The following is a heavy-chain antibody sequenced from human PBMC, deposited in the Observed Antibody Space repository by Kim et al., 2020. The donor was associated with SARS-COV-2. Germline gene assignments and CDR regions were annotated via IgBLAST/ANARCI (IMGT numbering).Heavy chain of an antibody. CDR3: ARQLDARGYNWFDP. CDR1: GGSISSSSYY. J-gene: IGHJ5*02. Sequence: SETLSLTCTVSGGSISSSSYYWGWIRQPPGKGLEWIGSIYYSGSTYYNPSLKSRVTISVDTSKNQFSLKLSSVTAADTAVYYCARQLDARGYNWFDPWGQGTLVTVSS. V-gene: IGHV4-39*01. CDR2: IYYSGST. D-gene: IGHD3-16*01.